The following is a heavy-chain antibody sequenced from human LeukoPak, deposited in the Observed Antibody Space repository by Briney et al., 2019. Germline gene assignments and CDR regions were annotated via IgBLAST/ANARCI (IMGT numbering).Heavy chain of an antibody. Sequence: PGGSLRLSCAASGFTFSSYAMSCVRQAPGEGLGWVSAISGSGGSTYYADSVKGRFTISRDNSKNTLYLQMNSLRAEDTAVYYCAKDDPGYCSGGSCQLDAFDIWGQGTMVTVSS. CDR2: ISGSGGST. V-gene: IGHV3-23*01. CDR1: GFTFSSYA. D-gene: IGHD2-15*01. J-gene: IGHJ3*02. CDR3: AKDDPGYCSGGSCQLDAFDI.